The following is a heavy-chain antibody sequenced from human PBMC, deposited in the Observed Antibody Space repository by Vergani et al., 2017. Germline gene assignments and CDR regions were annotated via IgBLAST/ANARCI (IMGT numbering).Heavy chain of an antibody. J-gene: IGHJ4*02. V-gene: IGHV3-21*04. CDR1: GFTFSSYS. Sequence: EVQLLESGGGLVQPGGSLRLSCAASGFTFSSYSMNWVRQAPGKGLEWVSSISRSSSYIYYADSVKGRFTISRDNAKNTLYLQMNSLRAEDTAVYYCAKGLQLWLGGYFDYWGQGTLVTVSS. D-gene: IGHD5-18*01. CDR3: AKGLQLWLGGYFDY. CDR2: ISRSSSYI.